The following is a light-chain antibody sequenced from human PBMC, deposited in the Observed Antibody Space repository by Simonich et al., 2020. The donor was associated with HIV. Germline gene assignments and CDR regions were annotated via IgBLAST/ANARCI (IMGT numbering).Light chain of an antibody. J-gene: IGKJ1*01. CDR1: QTILYSSNNKNY. V-gene: IGKV4-1*01. CDR2: WAS. CDR3: QQYYITPHT. Sequence: DIVMTQSPDSLAVSLGERATINCTSSQTILYSSNNKNYLAWYQQRPRQPPNLLIYWASTRESGVPDRFGGSGSGTDFTLTINSLQAEDVAFYYCQQYYITPHTFGQGTKVEIK.